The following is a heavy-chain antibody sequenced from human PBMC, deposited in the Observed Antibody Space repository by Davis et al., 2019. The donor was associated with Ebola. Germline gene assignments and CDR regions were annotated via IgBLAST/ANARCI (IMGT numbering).Heavy chain of an antibody. J-gene: IGHJ4*02. Sequence: GGSLRLSCAASGFTFISYWMNWVRQASGKGLEWVGRIRSKANSYATAYAASVKGRFTISRDDSKNTAYLQMNSLKTEDTAVYYCTITVNPFDYWGQGTLVTVSS. CDR1: GFTFISYW. CDR2: IRSKANSYAT. CDR3: TITVNPFDY. D-gene: IGHD4-17*01. V-gene: IGHV3-73*01.